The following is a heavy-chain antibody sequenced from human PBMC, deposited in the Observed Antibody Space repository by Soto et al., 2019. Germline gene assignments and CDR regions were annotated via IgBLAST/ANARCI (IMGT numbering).Heavy chain of an antibody. V-gene: IGHV4-4*02. J-gene: IGHJ4*02. CDR3: ASRDPGTSVDY. Sequence: QVQLQESGPGLVKPSGTLSLTCAVSGASFTSNDWWTWVRQPPGRGLEWIGEIYRTGSTNYNPSLKSRVTISLDKSENQFSLKVPSLTAADTAVYSCASRDPGTSVDYWGQGTLVTVSS. CDR1: GASFTSNDW. CDR2: IYRTGST. D-gene: IGHD1-7*01.